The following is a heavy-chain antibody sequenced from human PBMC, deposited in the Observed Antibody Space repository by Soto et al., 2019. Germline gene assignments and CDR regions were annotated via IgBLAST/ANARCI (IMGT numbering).Heavy chain of an antibody. V-gene: IGHV4-31*03. D-gene: IGHD2-2*01. CDR1: CDSTSSGCYF. J-gene: IGHJ5*02. CDR3: ARVSTYVDGQPEWIDT. Sequence: TLSLSFSVSCDSTSSGCYFWSWIRQVPGKGLEWIGYVYSTGDTHYNPSLKNRLTISLDTPKNRFSLNLRSVTAADTAVYYCARVSTYVDGQPEWIDTWGPGILVTVSS. CDR2: VYSTGDT.